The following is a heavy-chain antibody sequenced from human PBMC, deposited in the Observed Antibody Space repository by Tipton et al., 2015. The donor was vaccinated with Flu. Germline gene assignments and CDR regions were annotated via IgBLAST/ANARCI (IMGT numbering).Heavy chain of an antibody. Sequence: SLRLSCAASGFTFSSYAMHWVRQAPGKGLEWVAVISDDGSNKYYADSVKGRFTISRDNSKNTLYLQMNSLRAEDTAVYYCARGGGYDSSGYPSYYYGMDVWGQGTTVTVSS. CDR1: GFTFSSYA. D-gene: IGHD3-22*01. CDR2: ISDDGSNK. CDR3: ARGGGYDSSGYPSYYYGMDV. J-gene: IGHJ6*02. V-gene: IGHV3-30-3*01.